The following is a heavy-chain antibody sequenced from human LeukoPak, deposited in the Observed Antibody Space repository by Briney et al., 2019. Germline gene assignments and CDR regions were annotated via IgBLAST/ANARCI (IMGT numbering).Heavy chain of an antibody. J-gene: IGHJ4*02. CDR2: IYTSGNT. CDR1: GGSISSYY. D-gene: IGHD4-23*01. Sequence: SETLSLTCTVSGGSISSYYWSWIRQPAGKGLEGRGRIYTSGNTTYNPPLKRRVNMSVDTSTHQFSLKLSSVTAADTAVYYCARDRGDYGGPDYWGQGTLVPVSS. CDR3: ARDRGDYGGPDY. V-gene: IGHV4-4*07.